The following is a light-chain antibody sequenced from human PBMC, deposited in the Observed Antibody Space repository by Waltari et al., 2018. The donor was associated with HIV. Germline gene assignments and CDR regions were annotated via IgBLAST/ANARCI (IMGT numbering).Light chain of an antibody. CDR2: DNT. J-gene: IGLJ1*01. V-gene: IGLV3-21*02. CDR1: TIESKS. Sequence: LTQPPSLPVAPGATARLLCRLDTIESKSVRWYQQKPGQAPLLVVYDNTERPSGIPERFSGFNSDNTATLTITSVEAGDEADYFCQIWDTYDLYIFGPGTTVTVL. CDR3: QIWDTYDLYI.